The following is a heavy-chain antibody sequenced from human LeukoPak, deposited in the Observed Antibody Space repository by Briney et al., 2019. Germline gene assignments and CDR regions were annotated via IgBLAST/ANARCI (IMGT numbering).Heavy chain of an antibody. CDR2: IYYSGST. J-gene: IGHJ4*02. CDR3: ARSHYDFWSGHPFDY. D-gene: IGHD3-3*01. V-gene: IGHV4-59*01. Sequence: PSETLSLTCTVSGGSISSYYWSWIRQPPGKGLEWIGCIYYSGSTNYNPSLKSRVTISVDTSKNQFSLKLSSVTAADTAVYYCARSHYDFWSGHPFDYWGQGTLVTVSS. CDR1: GGSISSYY.